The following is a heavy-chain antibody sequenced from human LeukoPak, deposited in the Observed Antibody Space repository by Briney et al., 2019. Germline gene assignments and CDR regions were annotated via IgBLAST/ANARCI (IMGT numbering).Heavy chain of an antibody. CDR1: GFTFSDYY. V-gene: IGHV3-11*01. CDR2: TSSSGITI. CDR3: ARDRYAMDV. Sequence: PGGSQRLSCAASGFTFSDYYMSWIRQAPGKGLEWISYTSSSGITIYYADSVKGRFTMSRDNAKNSLYLQMNSLRAEDTAVYYCARDRYAMDVWGQGTTVTVSS. J-gene: IGHJ6*02.